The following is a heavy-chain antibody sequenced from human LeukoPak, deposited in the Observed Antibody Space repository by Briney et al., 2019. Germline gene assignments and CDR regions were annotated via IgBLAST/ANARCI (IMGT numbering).Heavy chain of an antibody. J-gene: IGHJ6*02. Sequence: PSETLSLTCTVSGGSISSYYWSWLRQPPGKGLEWIGYIYYSGSTNYNPSLKSRVTISLNTSKNQFSLKLSSVTAADTAVYYCARDRSIAVPYTYYYYGLDVWGQGTTVTVSS. V-gene: IGHV4-59*01. D-gene: IGHD6-19*01. CDR3: ARDRSIAVPYTYYYYGLDV. CDR1: GGSISSYY. CDR2: IYYSGST.